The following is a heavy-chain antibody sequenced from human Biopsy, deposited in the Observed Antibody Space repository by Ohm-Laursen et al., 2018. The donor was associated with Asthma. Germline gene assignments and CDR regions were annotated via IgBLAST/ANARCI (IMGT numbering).Heavy chain of an antibody. D-gene: IGHD2-15*01. V-gene: IGHV1-69*13. CDR3: ASPTYCSGSSCINNYYYALDV. J-gene: IGHJ6*02. CDR2: IIPMFGTT. Sequence: SVKVSCKASGGIFSNYAISWVRQAPGQGLEWMGGIIPMFGTTNYAQKFQGRVTITADESTSTAYMELSSLRSDDTAVYYCASPTYCSGSSCINNYYYALDVWGQGTTVTVSS. CDR1: GGIFSNYA.